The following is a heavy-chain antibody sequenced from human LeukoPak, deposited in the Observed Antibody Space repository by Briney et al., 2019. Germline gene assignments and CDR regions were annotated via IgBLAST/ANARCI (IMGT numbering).Heavy chain of an antibody. V-gene: IGHV4-34*01. J-gene: IGHJ4*02. Sequence: KPSETLSLTCAVYGGSFSGYYWSWIRQPPGKGLEWIGEINHIGSTNYNPSLKSRVTISVYTSKNQFSLKLSSVPAADTAVYYCASSVVVPAATRIAAAGSFDYWGQGTLVTVSS. CDR3: ASSVVVPAATRIAAAGSFDY. CDR2: INHIGST. D-gene: IGHD2-2*01. CDR1: GGSFSGYY.